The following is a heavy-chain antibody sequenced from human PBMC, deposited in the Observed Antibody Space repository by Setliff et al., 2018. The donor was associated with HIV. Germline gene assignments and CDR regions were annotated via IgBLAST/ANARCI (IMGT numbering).Heavy chain of an antibody. D-gene: IGHD6-6*01. CDR3: VRAVQLGYFDY. CDR1: GDSISSGTYY. J-gene: IGHJ4*02. Sequence: SETLSLTCSVSGDSISSGTYYWGWIRQPPGKGLEWIGSVSYSGSAFYNPSLKSRVKMSVDTSRNHLSLKLSSVTAADTAVYYCVRAVQLGYFDYWGQGTLVT. V-gene: IGHV4-39*07. CDR2: VSYSGSA.